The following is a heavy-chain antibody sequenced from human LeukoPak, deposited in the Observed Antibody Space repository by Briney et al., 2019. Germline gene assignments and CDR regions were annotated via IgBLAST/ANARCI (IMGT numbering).Heavy chain of an antibody. CDR1: GYSFTSYW. CDR2: IYPGDSDT. CDR3: ARTRGYCSGGSCYSNWFGP. V-gene: IGHV5-51*01. Sequence: GESLKISCKGSGYSFTSYWIGWVRQMPGKGLEWMGIIYPGDSDTRYSPSFQGQVTISADKSISTAYLQWSSLKASDTAMYYCARTRGYCSGGSCYSNWFGPWGQGTLVTVSS. J-gene: IGHJ5*02. D-gene: IGHD2-15*01.